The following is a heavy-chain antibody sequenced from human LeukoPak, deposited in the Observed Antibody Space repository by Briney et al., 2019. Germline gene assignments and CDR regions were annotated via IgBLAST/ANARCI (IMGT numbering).Heavy chain of an antibody. CDR3: ARGGPRIAAAGFLDY. Sequence: SETLSLTCTVSGGSISSYYWSWIRQPPGKGLEWIGYIYYSGSTNYNPSLKSRVTISVDTSKNQFSLKLSSVTAADTAVYYCARGGPRIAAAGFLDYWGQGTLVTVSS. CDR1: GGSISSYY. V-gene: IGHV4-59*01. D-gene: IGHD6-13*01. J-gene: IGHJ4*02. CDR2: IYYSGST.